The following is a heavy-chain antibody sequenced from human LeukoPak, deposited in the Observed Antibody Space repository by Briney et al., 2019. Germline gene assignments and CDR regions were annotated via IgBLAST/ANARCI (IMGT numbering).Heavy chain of an antibody. V-gene: IGHV3-74*01. D-gene: IGHD6-6*01. CDR2: IDSDGSST. J-gene: IGHJ4*02. CDR3: ARLGGSSPFDY. Sequence: GGSLRLSCAASGFSFSSYWMHWVRQAPGKGLVWVSRIDSDGSSTTYADSVKGRFTISGDNAKNTLYLQMNSLRADDTAVYYCARLGGSSPFDYWGQGTLVTVSS. CDR1: GFSFSSYW.